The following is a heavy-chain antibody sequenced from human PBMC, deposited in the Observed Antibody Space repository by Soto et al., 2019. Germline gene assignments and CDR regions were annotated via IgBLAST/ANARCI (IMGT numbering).Heavy chain of an antibody. Sequence: EVQLVESGGGLVKPGRSLRLSCTASGFTFGDYAMSWFRQAPGKGLEWVGFIRSKAYGGTTEYAASVKGRFTISRDDSKSIAYLQMNSLKTEDTAVYYCTRERFSHSSSLFLPKFDPWGQGTLVTVSS. CDR2: IRSKAYGGTT. CDR1: GFTFGDYA. V-gene: IGHV3-49*05. J-gene: IGHJ5*02. CDR3: TRERFSHSSSLFLPKFDP. D-gene: IGHD6-6*01.